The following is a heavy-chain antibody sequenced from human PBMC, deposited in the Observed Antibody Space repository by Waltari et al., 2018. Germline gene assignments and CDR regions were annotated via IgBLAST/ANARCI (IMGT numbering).Heavy chain of an antibody. J-gene: IGHJ4*02. CDR3: ARVLVTATDY. V-gene: IGHV3-48*03. D-gene: IGHD2-21*02. CDR1: GFTLSSYE. Sequence: EVQLVESAGGLVQPGESLRLYCAASGFTLSSYEMYWVRQAPGKGLEWVSYISSSGSTIYYADSVKGRFTISRDNAKNSLYLQMNSLRAEDTAVYYCARVLVTATDYWGQGTLVTVSS. CDR2: ISSSGSTI.